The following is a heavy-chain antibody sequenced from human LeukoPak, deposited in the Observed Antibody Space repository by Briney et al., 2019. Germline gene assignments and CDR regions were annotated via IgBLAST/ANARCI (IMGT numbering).Heavy chain of an antibody. V-gene: IGHV3-48*01. D-gene: IGHD1-14*01. J-gene: IGHJ4*02. CDR1: GFTFSSYS. Sequence: GGSLRLSCAASGFTFSSYSMNWVRQAPGKGLEWVSYISSSSSTVYYADSVKGRFTISRDNAKNSLYLQMNSLRAEDTAVYYCARAGLGIRGYFDYWGQGTLVTVSS. CDR3: ARAGLGIRGYFDY. CDR2: ISSSSSTV.